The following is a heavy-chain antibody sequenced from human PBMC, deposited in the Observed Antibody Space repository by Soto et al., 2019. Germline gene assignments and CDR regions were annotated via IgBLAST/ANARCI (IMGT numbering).Heavy chain of an antibody. CDR3: ANHLWFGELYN. V-gene: IGHV3-23*01. D-gene: IGHD3-10*01. CDR1: GLTFSSYA. CDR2: ISGSGGSK. Sequence: EVQLLESGGGLVQPGGSLRLSCAASGLTFSSYAMSWVRQAPGQGLEWVSAISGSGGSKYYADSVNGRFTISRDNSKNTLYLLMNSLRAEDTAVYYCANHLWFGELYNWGQGTLVTVSS. J-gene: IGHJ4*02.